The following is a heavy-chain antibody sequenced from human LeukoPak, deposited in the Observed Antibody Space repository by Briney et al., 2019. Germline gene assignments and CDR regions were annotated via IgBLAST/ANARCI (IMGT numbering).Heavy chain of an antibody. CDR1: GYSISSGYY. V-gene: IGHV4-38-2*01. CDR2: IYHSGST. D-gene: IGHD3-9*01. Sequence: SETLSLTCAVSGYSISSGYYWGWIRQPPGKGLEWIGSIYHSGSTYYNPSLKSRVTISVDTSKNQFSLKLSSVTAADTAVYCCASNYDILTGYYYYGMDVWGKGTTVTASS. CDR3: ASNYDILTGYYYYGMDV. J-gene: IGHJ6*04.